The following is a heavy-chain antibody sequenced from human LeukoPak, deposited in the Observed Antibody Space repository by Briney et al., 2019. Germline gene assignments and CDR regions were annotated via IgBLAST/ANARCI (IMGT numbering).Heavy chain of an antibody. Sequence: ASVKVSCKVSGYPLAELSIHWVRQTPGKGLEWMGGFDAEQDKTLYAQKFEGRVTMTEDTSTATAHLEMNSLMFDDTAVYYCATDMMNGTTWRDYWGQGTLVLVSS. J-gene: IGHJ4*02. V-gene: IGHV1-24*01. CDR2: FDAEQDKT. CDR1: GYPLAELS. D-gene: IGHD1-1*01. CDR3: ATDMMNGTTWRDY.